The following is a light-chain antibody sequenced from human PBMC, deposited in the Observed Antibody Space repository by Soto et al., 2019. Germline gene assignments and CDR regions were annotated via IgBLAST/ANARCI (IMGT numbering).Light chain of an antibody. CDR2: GAS. Sequence: DIVMTQSPVILSVSPGEIATLSFSASQSVSSNLALYQQKPGQAPRLLIYGASTRATGIPVRFSGSGSGTEFTLTISSLQSEDFAVYYCQQYNNWPSWTFGQGTKVDIK. CDR1: QSVSSN. CDR3: QQYNNWPSWT. J-gene: IGKJ1*01. V-gene: IGKV3-15*01.